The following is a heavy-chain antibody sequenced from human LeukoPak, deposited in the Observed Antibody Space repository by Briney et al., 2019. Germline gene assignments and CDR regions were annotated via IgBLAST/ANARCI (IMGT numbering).Heavy chain of an antibody. J-gene: IGHJ4*02. CDR1: GFSFSSYW. CDR3: ARDSGWFRFDS. CDR2: IKEDGSDK. V-gene: IGHV3-7*03. Sequence: GGSLRLSCAASGFSFSSYWMTWVRQAPGKGLEWVANIKEDGSDKYYVDSVKGRFTISGDSAKNSLYLQMNSLRAEDTAVYYCARDSGWFRFDSWGQGTLVTVSS. D-gene: IGHD6-13*01.